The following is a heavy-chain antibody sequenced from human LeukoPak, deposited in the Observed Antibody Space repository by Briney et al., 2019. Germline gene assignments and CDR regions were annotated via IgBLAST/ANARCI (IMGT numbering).Heavy chain of an antibody. CDR1: GFTLRSSW. V-gene: IGHV3-74*01. D-gene: IGHD3-16*02. CDR2: INSSGSTT. J-gene: IGHJ4*02. Sequence: GGSLRLSRAPSGFTLRSSWMHWVRQPPGRGLVWVSHINSSGSTTNYADSVKGRFTISRDNAKNTLYLQMNNLRVEDTAVYYCASGAGSIVYWGQGTLVTVSS. CDR3: ASGAGSIVY.